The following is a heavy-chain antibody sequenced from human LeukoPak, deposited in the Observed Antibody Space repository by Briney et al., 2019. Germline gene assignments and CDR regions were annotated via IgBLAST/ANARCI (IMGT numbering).Heavy chain of an antibody. D-gene: IGHD1-26*01. CDR2: INPNSGGT. CDR1: GYTFTGYY. Sequence: GASVKVSCKASGYTFTGYYMHWVRQAPGQGLEWMGLINPNSGGTNYAQKFQGRVTVTRDTSSSTAYMELSRLRSDDTAVYYCARDWSGSYDYWGQETLVTVSS. V-gene: IGHV1-2*02. J-gene: IGHJ4*02. CDR3: ARDWSGSYDY.